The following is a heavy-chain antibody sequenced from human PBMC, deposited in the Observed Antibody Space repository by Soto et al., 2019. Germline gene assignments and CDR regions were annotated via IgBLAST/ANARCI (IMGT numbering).Heavy chain of an antibody. Sequence: GESLKISCKGSGYSFTSYWIGWVRQMPGKGLEWMGIIYPGDSDTRYSPSFQGQVTISRDNSKNTVYLQMNSLRAGDTALYYCAKSRVYDILTGQGSRDAFDIWGQGTMVTVSS. J-gene: IGHJ3*02. CDR1: GYSFTSYW. V-gene: IGHV5-51*01. CDR2: IYPGDSDT. D-gene: IGHD3-9*01. CDR3: AKSRVYDILTGQGSRDAFDI.